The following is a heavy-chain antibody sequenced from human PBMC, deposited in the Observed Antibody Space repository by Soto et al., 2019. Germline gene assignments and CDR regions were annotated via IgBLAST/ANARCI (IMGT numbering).Heavy chain of an antibody. CDR3: AKGVSVVPPHYYYYYMDV. CDR1: GFTFSSYA. CDR2: FSGSGGST. V-gene: IGHV3-23*01. D-gene: IGHD2-2*01. Sequence: GGSLRLSCAASGFTFSSYAMSWVRQAPGKGLEWVSGFSGSGGSTYYADSVKGRFTISRDNSKNTLYLQMNSLRAEETAYYCGAKGVSVVPPHYYYYYMDVWGKGTTVTVSS. J-gene: IGHJ6*03.